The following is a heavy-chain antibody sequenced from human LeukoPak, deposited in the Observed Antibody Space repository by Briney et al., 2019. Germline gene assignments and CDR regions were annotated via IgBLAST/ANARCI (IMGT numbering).Heavy chain of an antibody. CDR1: GYSFTRYG. V-gene: IGHV1-18*01. CDR3: ARELGGAGSYFFPYYAMDV. D-gene: IGHD3-10*01. CDR2: ISGYNGNT. Sequence: ASVKVSCKASGYSFTRYGINWVRQAPGQGLEWRGWISGYNGNTKYAENFQGRVTMTTDTSTSTAYMELKSLRSDDTAVYYCARELGGAGSYFFPYYAMDVWGQGTTVTVSS. J-gene: IGHJ6*02.